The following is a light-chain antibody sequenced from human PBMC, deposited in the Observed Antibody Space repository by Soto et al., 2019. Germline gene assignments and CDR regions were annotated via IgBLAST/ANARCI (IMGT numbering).Light chain of an antibody. V-gene: IGKV1-27*01. CDR1: QGISNY. CDR3: QKYNSAPRT. CDR2: AAS. Sequence: VKMTQSPSSLSASVGDRVTTTCRASQGISNYLAWYQQKPGKVPKLLIYAASTLQSGVPSRFSGSGSGTDFTLTISSLQPEDVATYYCQKYNSAPRTFGQGTKVDI. J-gene: IGKJ1*01.